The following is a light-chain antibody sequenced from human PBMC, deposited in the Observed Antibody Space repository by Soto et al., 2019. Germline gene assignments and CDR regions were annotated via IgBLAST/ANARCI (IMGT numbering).Light chain of an antibody. CDR2: EVT. CDR3: CSYRSSRTWV. CDR1: SSDIGSYNY. Sequence: QSVLTRPASVSGSPGQSITISCTGTSSDIGSYNYVSWYQQCPGKAPRLLIYEVTNRPSGVSNRFSGSKSGNTASLTISGLQAEDDADYYCCSYRSSRTWVFGGGTKLTVL. V-gene: IGLV2-14*01. J-gene: IGLJ3*02.